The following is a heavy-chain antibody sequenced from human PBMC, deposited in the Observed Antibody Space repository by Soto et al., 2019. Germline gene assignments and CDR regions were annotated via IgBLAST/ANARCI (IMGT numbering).Heavy chain of an antibody. V-gene: IGHV4-34*01. D-gene: IGHD2-21*02. J-gene: IGHJ6*02. CDR1: GGSFSGYY. CDR2: INHSGST. Sequence: SETLSLTCAVYGGSFSGYYWSWIRQPPGKGLEWIGEINHSGSTNYSPSLKSRVTISVDTSKNQFSLKLSSVTAADTAVYYCARVDRYCGGDCYSYYYYGMDVWGQGTTVTVSS. CDR3: ARVDRYCGGDCYSYYYYGMDV.